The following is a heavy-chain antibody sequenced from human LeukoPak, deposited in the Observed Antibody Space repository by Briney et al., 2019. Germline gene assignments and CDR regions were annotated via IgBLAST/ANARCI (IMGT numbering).Heavy chain of an antibody. CDR1: GGTFSSYA. V-gene: IGHV1-69*13. J-gene: IGHJ6*04. CDR2: IIPSFGTA. D-gene: IGHD3-10*01. Sequence: SVKVSCKSAGGTFSSYAINWVREAHGQGLEWMGGIIPSFGTANYAQKFQGRVTITADESTSTAYMELSSLISEDAAVYYCARDRADPRYYYGSGPYYYGIDDWGKGNTVNVSS. CDR3: ARDRADPRYYYGSGPYYYGIDD.